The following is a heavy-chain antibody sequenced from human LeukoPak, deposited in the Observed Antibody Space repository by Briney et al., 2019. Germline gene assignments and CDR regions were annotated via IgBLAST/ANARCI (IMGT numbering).Heavy chain of an antibody. J-gene: IGHJ4*02. CDR1: GYSISSGYY. Sequence: PSETLSLTCTVSGYSISSGYYWGWVRQPPGKGLEWIGSIHHSGDTYDNPSLKRRVTISVDTSKNQFSLKLSSVTAADTAVYYCARALHADYWGQGTLVTVSS. CDR3: ARALHADY. V-gene: IGHV4-38-2*02. CDR2: IHHSGDT.